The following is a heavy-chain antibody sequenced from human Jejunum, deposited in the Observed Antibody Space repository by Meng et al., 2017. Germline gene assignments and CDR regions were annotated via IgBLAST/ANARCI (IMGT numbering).Heavy chain of an antibody. CDR2: LNPITGET. CDR1: GYTFSVYF. CDR3: ARDIAEKLVPNVKL. D-gene: IGHD1-7*01. Sequence: ASVKVSCKASGYTFSVYFYHWVRQAPGQGLEWVGRLNPITGETIYAQKFQGRVTMTRDTSISTAYMELSSLRFDDTAVYYCARDIAEKLVPNVKLWGQGTLVTVSS. V-gene: IGHV1-2*06. J-gene: IGHJ4*02.